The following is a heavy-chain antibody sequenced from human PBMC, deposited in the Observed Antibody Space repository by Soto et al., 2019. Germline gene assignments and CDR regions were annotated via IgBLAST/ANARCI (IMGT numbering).Heavy chain of an antibody. V-gene: IGHV3-74*01. CDR1: GFTFSGYW. J-gene: IGHJ5*02. CDR2: ISGDGSST. CDR3: ARGVAQRYGFGDP. Sequence: SGGSLRLSCVASGFTFSGYWMHWVRQAPGKGLVWVSRISGDGSSTSYADSVKGRFTISRDNAKDTLYLQLNSLRAEDTAVYYCARGVAQRYGFGDPCGRGTLVTVSS. D-gene: IGHD3-10*01.